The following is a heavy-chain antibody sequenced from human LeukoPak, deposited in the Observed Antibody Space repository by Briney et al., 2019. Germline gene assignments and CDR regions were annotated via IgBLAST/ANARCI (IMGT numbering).Heavy chain of an antibody. V-gene: IGHV3-33*08. D-gene: IGHD3-3*01. CDR3: ARTMNDFWSARYPLALNY. CDR2: IWHDGTTK. CDR1: GSTFSNYA. Sequence: GGSLRLSCAASGSTFSNYAMHWVRQAPGKGLEWVAVIWHDGTTKYYVDSVRGRFTISRDNPKSTLNLQMNSLRVEDTAVYYCARTMNDFWSARYPLALNYWGQGTLVTVSS. J-gene: IGHJ4*02.